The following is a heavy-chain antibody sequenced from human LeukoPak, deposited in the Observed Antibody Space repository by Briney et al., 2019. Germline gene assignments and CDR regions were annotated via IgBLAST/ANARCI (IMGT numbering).Heavy chain of an antibody. D-gene: IGHD5-12*01. CDR2: ISSSSSYI. J-gene: IGHJ6*03. CDR1: GFTFSSYA. V-gene: IGHV3-21*01. Sequence: GGSLRLSCAASGFTFSSYAMHWVRQAPGKGLEWVSSISSSSSYIYYADSVKGRFTISRDNAKNSLYLQMNSLRAEDTAVYYCARDPSGYEGLSHYYYMDVWGKGTTVTVSS. CDR3: ARDPSGYEGLSHYYYMDV.